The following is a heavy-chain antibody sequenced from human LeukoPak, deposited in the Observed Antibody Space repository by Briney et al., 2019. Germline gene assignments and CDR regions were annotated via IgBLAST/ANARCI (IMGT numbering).Heavy chain of an antibody. V-gene: IGHV3-30*04. Sequence: GGSLRLSCAASEFTLEIYPMHWVRQAPGKGLEWLSVISHDGSDKNNADSVKGRFIISRDNSKNTIYLQLNSLRPEDTAMYYCAREGVQTTVDAFDIWGLGTMVIVSS. CDR2: ISHDGSDK. CDR1: EFTLEIYP. CDR3: AREGVQTTVDAFDI. D-gene: IGHD4-17*01. J-gene: IGHJ3*02.